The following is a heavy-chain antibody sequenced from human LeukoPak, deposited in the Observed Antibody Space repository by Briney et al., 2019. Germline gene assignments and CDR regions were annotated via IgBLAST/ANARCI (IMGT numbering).Heavy chain of an antibody. CDR3: AKDGTVVTLYYFDY. CDR2: ISGSGGST. D-gene: IGHD4-23*01. CDR1: GFTSSSYA. Sequence: PGASLRLSCAASGFTSSSYAMSWVRQAPGKGLEWVSAISGSGGSTYYADSVKGRFTISRDNSKNTLYLQMNSLRAEDTAVYYCAKDGTVVTLYYFDYWGQGTLVTVSS. V-gene: IGHV3-23*01. J-gene: IGHJ4*02.